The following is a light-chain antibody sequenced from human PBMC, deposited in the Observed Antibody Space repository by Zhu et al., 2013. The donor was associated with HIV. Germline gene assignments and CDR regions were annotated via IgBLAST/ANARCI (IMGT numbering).Light chain of an antibody. CDR1: QSLSSSY. Sequence: DIVMTQSPGTLSVSPGERATLPCRASQSLSSSYLAWYQQKPGQAPRLLIYGASTRATGIPARFSGSESGTEFTLTISSLQSEDFAVYYCQQYKNWPPLTFGGGTKVEIK. J-gene: IGKJ4*01. V-gene: IGKV3-15*01. CDR3: QQYKNWPPLT. CDR2: GAS.